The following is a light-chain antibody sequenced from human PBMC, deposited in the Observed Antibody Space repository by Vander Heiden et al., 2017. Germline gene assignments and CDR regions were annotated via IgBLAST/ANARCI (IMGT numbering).Light chain of an antibody. Sequence: EIVLTQSPGTLSLSPGEKATLSCRASPSISSSYLAWYQQKPGQAPRLLIYGASSRATCIPDRFSGSGSRTDFTLTISRLEPEEFAVYYCQQYGSSPPLTFGGGTKVEIK. CDR2: GAS. J-gene: IGKJ4*01. V-gene: IGKV3-20*01. CDR3: QQYGSSPPLT. CDR1: PSISSSY.